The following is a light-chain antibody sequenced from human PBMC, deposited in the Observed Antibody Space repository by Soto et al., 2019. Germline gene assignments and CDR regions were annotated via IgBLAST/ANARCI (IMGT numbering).Light chain of an antibody. Sequence: QSVLTQPPSASGSPGQSVAISCTGTSSDVGGYNYVSWYQQHPGKAPKLMIYEVNKRPSGVPERFSGSKSGNTASLTVSGLQAEDEADNDCSSYSGSSNGFASGTKDTV. J-gene: IGLJ6*01. CDR1: SSDVGGYNY. V-gene: IGLV2-8*01. CDR3: SSYSGSSNG. CDR2: EVN.